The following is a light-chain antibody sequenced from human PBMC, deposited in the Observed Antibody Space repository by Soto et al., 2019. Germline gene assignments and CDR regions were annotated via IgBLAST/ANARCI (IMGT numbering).Light chain of an antibody. CDR2: GHT. J-gene: IGLJ1*01. CDR3: QSYDRSLSGCV. V-gene: IGLV1-40*01. Sequence: QSVLTQPPSVSGAPGQRVTISCTGSSSNIRAGYDVHWYQQLPGTAPKLLIYGHTNRPSGVPDRFSGSKSGSSASLAITGLQAEDEADYYCQSYDRSLSGCVFGTGTKVTVL. CDR1: SSNIRAGYD.